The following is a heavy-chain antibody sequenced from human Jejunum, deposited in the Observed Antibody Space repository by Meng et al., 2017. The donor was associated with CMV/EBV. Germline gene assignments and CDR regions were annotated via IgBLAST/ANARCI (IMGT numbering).Heavy chain of an antibody. CDR1: GDTIFGNAAA. CDR3: VRSSTTGGFDP. D-gene: IGHD1-1*01. Sequence: GDTIFGNAAAWNWIRQSPSGDLGWLERTYYRSQLSNDYAVSVKSRITINPDTSKNQFSLHLTSLTPEDTAVYYCVRSSTTGGFDPWGRGTLVTVSS. J-gene: IGHJ5*02. V-gene: IGHV6-1*01. CDR2: TYYRSQLSN.